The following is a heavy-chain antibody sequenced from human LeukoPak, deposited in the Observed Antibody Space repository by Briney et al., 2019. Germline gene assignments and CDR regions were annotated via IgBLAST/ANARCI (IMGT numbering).Heavy chain of an antibody. CDR3: ARRVNYGNHAFDI. CDR2: MNPNSGNT. CDR1: GYTFTSYD. Sequence: GASVEVSCKASGYTFTSYDINWVRQATGQGLEWMGWMNPNSGNTGYAQKFQGRVTMTRNTSISTAYMELSSLRSEDTAVYYCARRVNYGNHAFDIWGQGTMVTVSS. V-gene: IGHV1-8*01. J-gene: IGHJ3*02. D-gene: IGHD1-7*01.